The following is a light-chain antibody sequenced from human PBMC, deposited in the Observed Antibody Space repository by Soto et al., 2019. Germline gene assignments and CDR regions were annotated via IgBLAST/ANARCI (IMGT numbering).Light chain of an antibody. V-gene: IGLV2-14*01. CDR3: SAYTARSTLV. CDR2: EVR. J-gene: IGLJ3*02. CDR1: MRDVGAYNL. Sequence: QSVLTQPASVSGSAGQSITISCSGTMRDVGAYNLVSWYQQHPGKAPKLIIYEVRKRPSGISSRFSGSRSGNTASLTISGLQSEDEGDYYCSAYTARSTLVFGGGTKVTVL.